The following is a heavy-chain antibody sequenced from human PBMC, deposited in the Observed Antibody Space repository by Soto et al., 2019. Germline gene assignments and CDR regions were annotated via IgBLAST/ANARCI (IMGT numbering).Heavy chain of an antibody. CDR2: ISYDGSNK. Sequence: QVQLVESGGGVVQPGRSLRLSCAASGFTFSRYGMHWARHAPGKGLEWVAVISYDGSNKYYADSVKGRFTISRDNSKNTLYLQMNSLRAEDTAVYYCAKSSEAPPASVPGTYYYYMDVWGKGTTVTVSS. D-gene: IGHD2-2*01. V-gene: IGHV3-30*18. CDR1: GFTFSRYG. J-gene: IGHJ6*03. CDR3: AKSSEAPPASVPGTYYYYMDV.